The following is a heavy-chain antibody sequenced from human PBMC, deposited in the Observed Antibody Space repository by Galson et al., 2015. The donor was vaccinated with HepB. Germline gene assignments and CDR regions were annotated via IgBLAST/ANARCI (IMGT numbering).Heavy chain of an antibody. J-gene: IGHJ6*03. D-gene: IGHD2-21*01. Sequence: SLRLSCAAAGLTFSDYYMSWIRQAPGKGLEWVSYISSSGGSRYADSVKGRFTTSRDNARNSLYLQMSSLKAADTAVYYCARAACGGDCYGDYMDVWGNGTSVTVSS. CDR3: ARAACGGDCYGDYMDV. CDR1: GLTFSDYY. CDR2: ISSSGGSR. V-gene: IGHV3-11*01.